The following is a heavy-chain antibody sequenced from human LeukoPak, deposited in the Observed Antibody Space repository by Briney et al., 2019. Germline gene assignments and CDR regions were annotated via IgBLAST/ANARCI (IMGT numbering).Heavy chain of an antibody. CDR2: IYYSWST. CDR3: ARLGGYNYWAEYYYFDY. V-gene: IGHV4-39*01. CDR1: GGSISSSSYY. J-gene: IGHJ4*02. D-gene: IGHD5-24*01. Sequence: PSETLSLTCTVSGGSISSSSYYWGWIRQPPGKGLEWIGSIYYSWSTYYNPSLKSRVTISVDTSKNQFSLKLSSVTAADTAVYYCARLGGYNYWAEYYYFDYWGQGTLVTVSS.